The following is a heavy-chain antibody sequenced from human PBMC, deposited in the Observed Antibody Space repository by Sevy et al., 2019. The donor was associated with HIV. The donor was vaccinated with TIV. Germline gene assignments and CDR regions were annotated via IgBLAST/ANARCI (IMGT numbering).Heavy chain of an antibody. Sequence: SETLSLTCSVSGGSISSYFWTLVRQSPGKGLECIGNIYFPGNTDYSPSLKSRVTLSLDTSKSQFSLTLKSVTAADTAIYFCARDSTTRPRVLDYWGQGTLVTVSS. J-gene: IGHJ4*02. V-gene: IGHV4-59*01. D-gene: IGHD1-1*01. CDR1: GGSISSYF. CDR3: ARDSTTRPRVLDY. CDR2: IYFPGNT.